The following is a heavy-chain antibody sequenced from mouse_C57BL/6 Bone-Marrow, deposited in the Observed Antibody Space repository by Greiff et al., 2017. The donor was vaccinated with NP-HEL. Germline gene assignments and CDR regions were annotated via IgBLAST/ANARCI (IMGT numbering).Heavy chain of an antibody. D-gene: IGHD1-1*01. V-gene: IGHV1-81*01. Sequence: QVQLQQSGAELARPGASVKLSCKASGYTFTSSGISWVKQRTGQGLEWIGELYPRSGNTYYNEKFKGKATLTADKSSSTAYMELRSLTSEDSAVYFCARDTTVVAHFDYWGQGTTLTVSS. J-gene: IGHJ2*01. CDR3: ARDTTVVAHFDY. CDR1: GYTFTSSG. CDR2: LYPRSGNT.